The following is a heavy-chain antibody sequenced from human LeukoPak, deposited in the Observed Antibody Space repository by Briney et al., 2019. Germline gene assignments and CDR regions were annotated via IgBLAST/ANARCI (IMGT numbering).Heavy chain of an antibody. V-gene: IGHV4-34*01. J-gene: IGHJ3*02. D-gene: IGHD6-19*01. Sequence: PSETLSLTCAVYGGSFSGYYWSWIRQPPGKGLEWIGEINHSGSTNYNPSLKSRVTISVDTSNNQFSLNLSSVTAADTAVYYCARGSSSGWVGDAFDIWGQGTMVTVSS. CDR2: INHSGST. CDR1: GGSFSGYY. CDR3: ARGSSSGWVGDAFDI.